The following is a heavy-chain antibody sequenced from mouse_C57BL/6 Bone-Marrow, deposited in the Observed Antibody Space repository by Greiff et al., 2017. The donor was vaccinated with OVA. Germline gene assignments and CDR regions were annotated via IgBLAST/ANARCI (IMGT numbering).Heavy chain of an antibody. V-gene: IGHV14-4*01. Sequence: EVQLQESGAELVRPGASVKLSCTASGFNIKDDYMHWVKQRPEQGLEWIGWIDPENGDTVYASKFQGKATITADTSSNTAYLQLSSLTSEDTAVYYCTTGYVSDYWGQGTTLTVSS. J-gene: IGHJ2*01. D-gene: IGHD1-2*01. CDR3: TTGYVSDY. CDR1: GFNIKDDY. CDR2: IDPENGDT.